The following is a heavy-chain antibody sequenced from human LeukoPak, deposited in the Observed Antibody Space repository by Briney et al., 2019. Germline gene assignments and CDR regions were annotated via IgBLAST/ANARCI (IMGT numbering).Heavy chain of an antibody. J-gene: IGHJ4*02. CDR2: ISGSGGST. Sequence: GGSLRLSCAASGFTFSSYAMSWVRQAPGKGLEWVSAISGSGGSTYYADSVKGRFTISRDNSKNTLYLQMNSLRAEDTAVYYCASTEYDFWTPGPGCFDYWGQGILVTVSS. CDR1: GFTFSSYA. CDR3: ASTEYDFWTPGPGCFDY. D-gene: IGHD3-3*01. V-gene: IGHV3-23*01.